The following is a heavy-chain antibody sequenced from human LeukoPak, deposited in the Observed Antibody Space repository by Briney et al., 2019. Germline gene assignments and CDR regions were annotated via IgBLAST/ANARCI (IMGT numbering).Heavy chain of an antibody. Sequence: WFRQPPGKGLQWIGSIYYSGSTYYNPSLKSRVTISVDTSKNQFSLKLSSVTAADTAVYYCAREGSSGWYYFDYWGQGTLVTVSS. D-gene: IGHD6-19*01. V-gene: IGHV4-39*07. CDR2: IYYSGST. CDR3: AREGSSGWYYFDY. J-gene: IGHJ4*02.